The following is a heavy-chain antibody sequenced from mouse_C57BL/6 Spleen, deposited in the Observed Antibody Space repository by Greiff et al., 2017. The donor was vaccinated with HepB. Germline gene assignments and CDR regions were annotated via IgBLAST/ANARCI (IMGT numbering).Heavy chain of an antibody. D-gene: IGHD1-1*01. J-gene: IGHJ1*03. Sequence: EVKLVESGGGLVQPGGSLSLSCAASGFTFTDYYMSWVRQPPGKALEWLGFIRNKANGYTTEYSASVKGRFTISRDNSQSILYLQMNALRAEDSATYYCARYRREDYYGSTYFDVWGTGTTVTVSS. CDR2: IRNKANGYTT. CDR3: ARYRREDYYGSTYFDV. CDR1: GFTFTDYY. V-gene: IGHV7-3*01.